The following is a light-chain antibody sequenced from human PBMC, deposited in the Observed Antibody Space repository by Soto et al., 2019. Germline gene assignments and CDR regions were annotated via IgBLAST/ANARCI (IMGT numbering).Light chain of an antibody. V-gene: IGKV3-15*01. CDR2: GAS. Sequence: EIVMTQSPATLSVSPGERATLSCRASQSVTTTLAWYQQKPAQAPRLLIYGASTRATGIPARFSGSGSGTEFTLTISSLQSEDFAVYYCQQYNNWPPFTFGPGTKVDIK. J-gene: IGKJ3*01. CDR3: QQYNNWPPFT. CDR1: QSVTTT.